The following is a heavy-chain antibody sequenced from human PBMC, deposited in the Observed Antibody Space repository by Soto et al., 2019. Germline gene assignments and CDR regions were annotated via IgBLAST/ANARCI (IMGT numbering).Heavy chain of an antibody. Sequence: QVQLEQSGAEVKKPGASVKISCKTSGYTFTSYTLHWVRQAPGQGLEWMGWINAGNGREKYSQRSEDRSTFSTAKPAATPYMELRALRPKTTAVYYGAGGGGWVGEAAFDSWGQGTQVIVSS. CDR2: INAGNGRE. CDR3: AGGGGWVGEAAFDS. V-gene: IGHV1-3*01. D-gene: IGHD3-10*01. J-gene: IGHJ4*02. CDR1: GYTFTSYT.